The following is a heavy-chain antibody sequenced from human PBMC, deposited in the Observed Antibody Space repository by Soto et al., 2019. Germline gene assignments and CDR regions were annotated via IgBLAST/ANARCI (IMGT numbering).Heavy chain of an antibody. CDR3: ANRRYGDYPPLLFRPEYFQH. Sequence: PGGSLRLSCAASGFTFSSYAMSWVRQAPGKGLEWVSAISGSGGSTYYADSVKGRFTISRDNSKNTLYLQMNSLRAEDTAVYYCANRRYGDYPPLLFRPEYFQHWGQGTLVTVSS. V-gene: IGHV3-23*01. CDR2: ISGSGGST. J-gene: IGHJ1*01. CDR1: GFTFSSYA. D-gene: IGHD4-17*01.